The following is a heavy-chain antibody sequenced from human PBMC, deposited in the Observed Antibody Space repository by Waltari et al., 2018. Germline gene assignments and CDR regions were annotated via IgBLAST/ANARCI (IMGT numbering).Heavy chain of an antibody. D-gene: IGHD3-10*01. Sequence: QLQLQESGPGLVKPSETLSLTCTVSGGSISSSSYYWGWIRQPPGKGLEWIGSIYYSGSTSYNPSLKSRVTISVDTSKNQFSLKLSSVTAADTAVYYCARRFSGFGDEAWFDPWGQGTLVTVSS. CDR2: IYYSGST. CDR3: ARRFSGFGDEAWFDP. CDR1: GGSISSSSYY. V-gene: IGHV4-39*01. J-gene: IGHJ5*02.